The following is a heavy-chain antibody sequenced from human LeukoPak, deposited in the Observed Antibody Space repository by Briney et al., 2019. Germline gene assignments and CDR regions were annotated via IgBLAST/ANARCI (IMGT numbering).Heavy chain of an antibody. D-gene: IGHD5-18*01. Sequence: ASVKVSCNASGGTFSSYAISWVRQAPGQGLEWMGGIIPIFVTANYAQKFQGRVTITADESTSTAYMELSSLRSEDTAVYYCARGPRRYGPTKTYFDYWGQGTLVTVSS. J-gene: IGHJ4*02. CDR1: GGTFSSYA. CDR2: IIPIFVTA. V-gene: IGHV1-69*13. CDR3: ARGPRRYGPTKTYFDY.